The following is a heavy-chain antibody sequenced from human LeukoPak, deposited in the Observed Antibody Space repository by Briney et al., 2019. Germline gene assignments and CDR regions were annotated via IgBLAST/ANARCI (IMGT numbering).Heavy chain of an antibody. V-gene: IGHV4-59*01. Sequence: PSETLSLTCTVSSGSISSNYWNWLRQPPGKGLEWIGYIYYSGSTDYNPSLKSRVTISVDTSKNQFSLKLSSVTAADTAVYYCARDLGYGDPFDYWGQGTLVTVSS. CDR1: SGSISSNY. D-gene: IGHD4-17*01. J-gene: IGHJ4*02. CDR3: ARDLGYGDPFDY. CDR2: IYYSGST.